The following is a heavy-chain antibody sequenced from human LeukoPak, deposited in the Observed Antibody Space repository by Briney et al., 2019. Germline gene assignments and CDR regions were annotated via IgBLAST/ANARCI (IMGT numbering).Heavy chain of an antibody. J-gene: IGHJ4*02. CDR1: GFTFSSYA. V-gene: IGHV3-23*01. CDR3: AKDGYYDSSGYPVTSFDY. D-gene: IGHD3-22*01. Sequence: GGSLRLSCAASGFTFSSYAMSWVRQAPGKGLEWVSAISGSGGSTYCADSVKGRFTISRDNSKNTLYLQMNSLRAEDTAVYYCAKDGYYDSSGYPVTSFDYWGQGTLVTVSS. CDR2: ISGSGGST.